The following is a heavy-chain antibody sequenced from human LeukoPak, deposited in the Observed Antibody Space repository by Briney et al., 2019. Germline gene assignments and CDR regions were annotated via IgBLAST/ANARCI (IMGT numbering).Heavy chain of an antibody. D-gene: IGHD6-19*01. CDR3: ARKSSGVLGAFDI. J-gene: IGHJ3*02. V-gene: IGHV4-4*02. CDR2: IYHSEST. Sequence: PSGTLSLTCAVSGGSISGSNWWSWVRQPPGKGLEWIGEIYHSESTYYNPSLKSRVTISVDTSKNQFSLKLSSVAAADTAVYYRARKSSGVLGAFDIWGQGTMVTVSS. CDR1: GGSISGSNW.